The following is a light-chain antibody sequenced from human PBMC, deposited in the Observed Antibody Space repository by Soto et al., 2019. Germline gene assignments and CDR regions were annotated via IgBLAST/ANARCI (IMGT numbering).Light chain of an antibody. CDR1: QSVTSNY. Sequence: EIVMTESPATLSVSPGEGATLSCMASQSVTSNYLAWYQQKPGKAPRLLIHGISNRATGVPDRFSGSGSGTDFTLTISRLEPEDFAVYYCQQYTAWPLTFGQGTKVDIK. V-gene: IGKV3-20*01. CDR2: GIS. J-gene: IGKJ1*01. CDR3: QQYTAWPLT.